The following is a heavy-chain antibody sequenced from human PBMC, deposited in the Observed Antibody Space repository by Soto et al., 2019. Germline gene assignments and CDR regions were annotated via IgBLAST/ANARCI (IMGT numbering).Heavy chain of an antibody. CDR3: ARLNNPGWFDP. CDR2: INHSGST. J-gene: IGHJ5*02. D-gene: IGHD1-1*01. CDR1: GGSFSGYY. Sequence: SETLSLTCAVYGGSFSGYYWTWIRQPPGTGLEWIGEINHSGSTNYNPSLKSRVTISVDTSKNQFSLKLTSVTAADTAVYYCARLNNPGWFDPWGQGTLVTVPQ. V-gene: IGHV4-34*01.